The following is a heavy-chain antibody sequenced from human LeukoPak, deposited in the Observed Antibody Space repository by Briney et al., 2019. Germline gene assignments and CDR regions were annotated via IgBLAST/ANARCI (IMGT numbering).Heavy chain of an antibody. V-gene: IGHV3-74*01. CDR2: INSDGSST. CDR1: GFTFSSYW. Sequence: GGSLRLSCAASGFTFSSYWMHWVRQAPGKGLVWVSRINSDGSSTSYADSVKGRFIISRDNAKNTLYLQMNSLRAEDTAVYYCRGTTTFFDYWGQGTLVTVSS. J-gene: IGHJ4*02. D-gene: IGHD1-1*01. CDR3: RGTTTFFDY.